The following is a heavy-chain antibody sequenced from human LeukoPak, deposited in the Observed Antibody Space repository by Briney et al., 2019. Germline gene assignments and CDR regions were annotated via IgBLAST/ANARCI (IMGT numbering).Heavy chain of an antibody. CDR3: SRVGYTYKTRAP. CDR1: GFIVSNNY. Sequence: GGSLTLSCAASGFIVSNNYMFWVRQAPGKGLEWVSAIYSDGRTYYADSVRGRFTISRDISKSTLYLQMSSLRAEDTAVYLCSRVGYTYKTRAPWGQGTLVTVSS. J-gene: IGHJ5*02. D-gene: IGHD5-18*01. V-gene: IGHV3-66*01. CDR2: IYSDGRT.